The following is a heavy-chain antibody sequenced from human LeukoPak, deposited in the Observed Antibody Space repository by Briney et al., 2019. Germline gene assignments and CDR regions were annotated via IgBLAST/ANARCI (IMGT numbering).Heavy chain of an antibody. Sequence: GGSLRLSCAASGFTFSSYSMNWVRQAPGKGLEWVSYISSSSSTIYCADSVKGRFTISRDNAKNSLYLQMNSLRDEDTAVYYCARGNYYDSSGYKTGRGQGTLATVSS. CDR1: GFTFSSYS. J-gene: IGHJ4*02. D-gene: IGHD3-22*01. CDR2: ISSSSSTI. V-gene: IGHV3-48*02. CDR3: ARGNYYDSSGYKTG.